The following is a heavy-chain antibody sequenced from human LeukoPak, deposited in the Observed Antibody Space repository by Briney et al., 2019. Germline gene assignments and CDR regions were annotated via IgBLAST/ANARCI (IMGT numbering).Heavy chain of an antibody. CDR3: ARSMTTVPNAFDI. V-gene: IGHV3-33*01. CDR2: IWYDGSNK. Sequence: GGSLRLSCAASGFTFSGYGMHWVRQAPGKGLEWVAVIWYDGSNKYYADSVKGRFTISRDNSKNTLYLQMNSLRAEDTAVYYCARSMTTVPNAFDIWGQGTMVTVSS. CDR1: GFTFSGYG. D-gene: IGHD4-17*01. J-gene: IGHJ3*02.